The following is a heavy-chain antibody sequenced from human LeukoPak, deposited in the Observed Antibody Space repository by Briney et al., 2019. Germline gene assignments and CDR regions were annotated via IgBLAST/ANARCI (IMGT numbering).Heavy chain of an antibody. Sequence: PGRSLILSCAAPGFTFSSYGMHWVRQAPGKGLEWVAVISYDGSNKYYADSVKGRFTISRDNSKNTLNLQMNSLRVEDTAVHYCAPEGDGYILFDYWGQGTLVTVSS. J-gene: IGHJ4*02. CDR3: APEGDGYILFDY. CDR1: GFTFSSYG. D-gene: IGHD5-24*01. CDR2: ISYDGSNK. V-gene: IGHV3-30*03.